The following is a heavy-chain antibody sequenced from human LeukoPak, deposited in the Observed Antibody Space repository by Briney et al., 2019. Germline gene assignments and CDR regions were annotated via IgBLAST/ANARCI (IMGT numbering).Heavy chain of an antibody. V-gene: IGHV1-24*01. J-gene: IGHJ4*02. CDR3: ATEHIAAAAPTIDGDYQRRYFDY. CDR1: RYTLTELS. Sequence: ASVKVSCKVSRYTLTELSMHWVRQAPGEGLEWMGGFDPEDGETIYAQKFQGRVTMTEDTSTDTAYMELSSLRSEDTAVYYCATEHIAAAAPTIDGDYQRRYFDYWGQGTLVTVSS. D-gene: IGHD6-13*01. CDR2: FDPEDGET.